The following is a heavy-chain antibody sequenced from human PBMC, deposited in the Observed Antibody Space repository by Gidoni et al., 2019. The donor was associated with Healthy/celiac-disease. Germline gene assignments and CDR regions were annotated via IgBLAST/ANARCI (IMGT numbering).Heavy chain of an antibody. D-gene: IGHD3-22*01. V-gene: IGHV3-23*04. CDR3: AKDRSYYDSSGYYYDY. CDR1: GFTFSSHA. CDR2: MSGSGGST. J-gene: IGHJ4*02. Sequence: EVQLVESGGGLVQPGGSLSLSCAAAGFTFSSHAMSWFRQAPGKGLEWVSAMSGSGGSTYYADSVKGRFTISRDNSKNTLYLQMNSLRAEDTAVYYCAKDRSYYDSSGYYYDYWGQGTLVTVSS.